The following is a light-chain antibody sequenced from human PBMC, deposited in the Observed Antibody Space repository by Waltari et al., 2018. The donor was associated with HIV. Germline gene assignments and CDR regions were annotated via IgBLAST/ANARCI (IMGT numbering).Light chain of an antibody. CDR1: NIGTKN. J-gene: IGLJ3*02. CDR2: DDS. V-gene: IGLV3-21*02. Sequence: SYVLTQPPSVSVAPGQTARITCGGNNIGTKNMHWYQQRPGQAPALVVSDDSDRPSEIPERCSGSNSTNTATLSISRVEAGDEADYYSQVWDYNSDRWVFGGGTKLTVL. CDR3: QVWDYNSDRWV.